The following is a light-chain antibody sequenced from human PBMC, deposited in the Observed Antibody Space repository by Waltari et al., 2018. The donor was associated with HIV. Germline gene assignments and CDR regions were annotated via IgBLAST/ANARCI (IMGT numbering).Light chain of an antibody. CDR1: SSNIGSNY. Sequence: QSVLPQPPSASGTPGQRVTISCSGSSSNIGSNYVYWYQQLPGTTPKLLIYRNTQRPSGVPDRIPGSKAATSASLAISGLRSEDEADFSCAACDDSLSGQVFGPGTKVTVL. J-gene: IGLJ1*01. CDR3: AACDDSLSGQV. CDR2: RNT. V-gene: IGLV1-47*01.